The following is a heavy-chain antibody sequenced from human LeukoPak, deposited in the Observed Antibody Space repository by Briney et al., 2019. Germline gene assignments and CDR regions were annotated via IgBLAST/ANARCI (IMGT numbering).Heavy chain of an antibody. D-gene: IGHD2-2*01. Sequence: GGSLRLSCAASGFTFSSYAMSWVRQAPGKGLEWVSAISGSGGSTYYADSVKGRFTISRDNSKNTLYLQMNSLRAEDTAVYYCAKGGYQLLREFYYYYYMDVWGKGTTVTVSS. CDR3: AKGGYQLLREFYYYYYMDV. V-gene: IGHV3-23*01. CDR1: GFTFSSYA. J-gene: IGHJ6*03. CDR2: ISGSGGST.